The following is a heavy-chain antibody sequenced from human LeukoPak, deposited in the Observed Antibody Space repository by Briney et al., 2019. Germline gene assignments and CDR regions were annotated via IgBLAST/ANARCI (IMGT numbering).Heavy chain of an antibody. Sequence: GGSLRLSCAASGFTFDDYTMHWVRQAPGKGLEWVSGISWNSGTIVYADSVKGRFTISRDNAKNSLYLQMNSLRAEDMALYYCSKDVATRRLYYFDYWGQGTLVSGSP. D-gene: IGHD2-15*01. CDR3: SKDVATRRLYYFDY. J-gene: IGHJ4*02. CDR2: ISWNSGTI. V-gene: IGHV3-9*03. CDR1: GFTFDDYT.